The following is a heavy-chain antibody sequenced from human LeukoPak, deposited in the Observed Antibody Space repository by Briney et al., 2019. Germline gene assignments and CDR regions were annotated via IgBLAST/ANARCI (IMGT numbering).Heavy chain of an antibody. Sequence: PSETLSLTCAVSSYSISSGYHWGWIRQPPGKGLEWIGNIYHSGSTYYNPSLKSRVTVSVDTSKNQFSLKVRSVTAADTAVYYRARETYDSLDYWGQGTLVTVSS. CDR3: ARETYDSLDY. J-gene: IGHJ4*02. V-gene: IGHV4-38-2*02. CDR1: SYSISSGYH. D-gene: IGHD5-12*01. CDR2: IYHSGST.